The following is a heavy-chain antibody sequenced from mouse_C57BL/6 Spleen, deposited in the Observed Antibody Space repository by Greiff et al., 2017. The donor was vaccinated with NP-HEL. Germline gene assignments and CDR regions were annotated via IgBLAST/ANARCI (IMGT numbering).Heavy chain of an antibody. CDR1: GYTFTSYW. D-gene: IGHD2-5*01. V-gene: IGHV1-52*01. Sequence: QVQLQQPGAELVRPGSSVKLSCKASGYTFTSYWMHWVKQRPIQGLEWIGNIDPSDSETHYNQKFKDKATLTVDKTPNTAYMQLSSLTSEDSAVYYCARRSNYEAMDYWGQGTSVTVSS. CDR2: IDPSDSET. CDR3: ARRSNYEAMDY. J-gene: IGHJ4*01.